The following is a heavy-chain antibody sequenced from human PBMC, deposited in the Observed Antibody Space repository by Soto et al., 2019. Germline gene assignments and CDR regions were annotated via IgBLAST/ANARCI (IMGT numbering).Heavy chain of an antibody. Sequence: QVQLVQSGAEVKKPGSSVKVSCKASGGTFSSYAISWVRQAPGQGLEWMGGIIPIFGTANYAQKFQGRVTITVDVSTITVYMELSSLRSEDTASYSRARAVFIAGVPNPFDPWGQGTLVTVSS. V-gene: IGHV1-69*12. CDR2: IIPIFGTA. D-gene: IGHD1-26*01. CDR1: GGTFSSYA. J-gene: IGHJ5*02. CDR3: ARAVFIAGVPNPFDP.